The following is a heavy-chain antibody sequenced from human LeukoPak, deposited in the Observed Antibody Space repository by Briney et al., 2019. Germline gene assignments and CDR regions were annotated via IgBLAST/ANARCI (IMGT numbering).Heavy chain of an antibody. V-gene: IGHV1-24*01. CDR1: VHTLSDLT. CDR3: ATWVGTLRGGYFVY. CDR2: CAPEIGER. J-gene: IGHJ4*02. D-gene: IGHD4-23*01. Sequence: ASVKVSFKVSVHTLSDLTEHWVRPAPASGPEWMGDCAPEIGERVYEQKFPGRVTLTEYTSTDTAYMYLSSLRAEDTAVYYCATWVGTLRGGYFVYWGQGTLVTVSS.